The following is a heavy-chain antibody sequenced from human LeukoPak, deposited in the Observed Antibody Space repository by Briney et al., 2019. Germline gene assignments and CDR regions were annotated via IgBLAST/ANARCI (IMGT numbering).Heavy chain of an antibody. D-gene: IGHD6-19*01. CDR1: GGTFSSYA. CDR3: ARDLYSSGWYDAFDI. Sequence: SVKVSCMASGGTFSSYAISWVRQAPGQGLEWMGRIIPIFGTANYAQKFQGRVTITTDESTSTAYMELSSLRSEDTAVYYCARDLYSSGWYDAFDIWGQGTMVTVSS. CDR2: IIPIFGTA. V-gene: IGHV1-69*05. J-gene: IGHJ3*02.